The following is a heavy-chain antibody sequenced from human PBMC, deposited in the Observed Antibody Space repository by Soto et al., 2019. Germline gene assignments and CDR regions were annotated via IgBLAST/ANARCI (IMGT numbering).Heavy chain of an antibody. CDR3: TRALAGTRNGFDI. V-gene: IGHV3-74*01. J-gene: IGHJ3*02. Sequence: AGGSLRLSCAASGFTSSSYWIHWVRQAPGKGLVWVSRISDAGSDTYYGDSVKGRFTISRDNAKNTLYLQMNSLRAEDTAVYYCTRALAGTRNGFDIWGQGTMVTVSS. CDR1: GFTSSSYW. CDR2: ISDAGSDT. D-gene: IGHD6-19*01.